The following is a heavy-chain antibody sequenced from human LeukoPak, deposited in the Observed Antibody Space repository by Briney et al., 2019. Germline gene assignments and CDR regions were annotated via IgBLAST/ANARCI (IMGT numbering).Heavy chain of an antibody. CDR2: ISYDGSNK. J-gene: IGHJ4*02. Sequence: GGSLRLSCAASGFTFSSYAMHWVRQAPGKGLEWVAVISYDGSNKYYADSVKGRFTISRDNSKNTLYLQMNSLRAEDTAVYYCAKFNAGYSSSSLDYWGQGTLVTVSS. CDR3: AKFNAGYSSSSLDY. D-gene: IGHD6-13*01. CDR1: GFTFSSYA. V-gene: IGHV3-30-3*02.